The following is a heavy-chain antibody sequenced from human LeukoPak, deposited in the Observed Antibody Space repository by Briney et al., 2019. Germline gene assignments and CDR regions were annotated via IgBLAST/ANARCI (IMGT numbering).Heavy chain of an antibody. CDR2: ISYDGSNK. J-gene: IGHJ5*02. V-gene: IGHV3-30*18. Sequence: GRSLRLSCAASGFTFSSYGMHWVRQAPGKGLEWVAVISYDGSNKYYADSVKGRFTIPRDNSKNALYLQMNSLRAEDTAVYYCAKAVGGEFDPWGQGTLVTVSS. CDR1: GFTFSSYG. CDR3: AKAVGGEFDP.